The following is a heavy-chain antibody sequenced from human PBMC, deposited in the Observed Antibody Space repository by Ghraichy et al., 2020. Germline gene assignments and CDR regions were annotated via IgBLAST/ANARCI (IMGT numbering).Heavy chain of an antibody. CDR1: GFTFSSYE. V-gene: IGHV3-48*03. Sequence: GGSLRLSCAASGFTFSSYEMNWVRQAPGKGLEWVSYISSSGSTIYYADSVKGRFTISRDNAKNSLYLQMNSLRAEDTAVYYCARENPYYDILTGEYYYYGMDVWGQGTTVTVSS. CDR3: ARENPYYDILTGEYYYYGMDV. CDR2: ISSSGSTI. J-gene: IGHJ6*02. D-gene: IGHD3-9*01.